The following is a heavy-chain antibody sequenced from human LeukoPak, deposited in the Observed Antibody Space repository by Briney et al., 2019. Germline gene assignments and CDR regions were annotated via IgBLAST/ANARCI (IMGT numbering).Heavy chain of an antibody. Sequence: SETLSLTCGDSGGSISNTNWWSWVRQPPGQGLEWIGEISLTGLTHYNPSLESRVTVSLDKSKNQLSLNLTSVTAADTAVYYCSRENGAFSPFGYWGQGTLVTVLS. V-gene: IGHV4-4*02. CDR3: SRENGAFSPFGY. D-gene: IGHD2-8*01. J-gene: IGHJ4*02. CDR1: GGSISNTNW. CDR2: ISLTGLT.